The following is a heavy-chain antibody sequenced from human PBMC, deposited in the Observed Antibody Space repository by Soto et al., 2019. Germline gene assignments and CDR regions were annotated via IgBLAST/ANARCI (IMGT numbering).Heavy chain of an antibody. V-gene: IGHV1-3*01. CDR1: GYTFTSYA. D-gene: IGHD3-22*01. Sequence: GASVKVSCKASGYTFTSYAMHWVRQAPGQRLEWMGWINAYNGNTKYAQKLQGRVTMTTDTSTSTAYMELRSLRSDDTAVYYCAREYYYYDSSGPSRNFDIWGQGTMVTVSS. J-gene: IGHJ3*02. CDR3: AREYYYYDSSGPSRNFDI. CDR2: INAYNGNT.